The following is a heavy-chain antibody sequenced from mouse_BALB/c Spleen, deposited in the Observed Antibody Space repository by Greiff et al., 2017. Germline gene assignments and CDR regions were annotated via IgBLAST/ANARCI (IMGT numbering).Heavy chain of an antibody. J-gene: IGHJ3*01. D-gene: IGHD2-14*01. CDR3: ARSYYRYDEAAWFAY. CDR1: GFTFSSYA. V-gene: IGHV5-9-1*01. Sequence: EVMLVESGGGLVKPGGSLKLSCAASGFTFSSYAMSWVRQTPEKRLEWVATISSGGSYTYYPDSVKGRFTISRDNAKNTLYLQMSSLRSEDTAMYYCARSYYRYDEAAWFAYWGQGTLVTVSA. CDR2: ISSGGSYT.